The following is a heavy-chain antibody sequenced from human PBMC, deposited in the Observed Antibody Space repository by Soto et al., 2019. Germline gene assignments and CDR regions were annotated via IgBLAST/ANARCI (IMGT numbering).Heavy chain of an antibody. D-gene: IGHD4-4*01. Sequence: GSLRLSCAASGFTFSTYAMSWVRQAPGKGLEWVSAISGSGGSTYYADSVKGRFTISRDNSKNTLYLQMNSLRAEDTAVYYCAKPYSNGDYFDYWGQGTLVTVSS. J-gene: IGHJ4*02. CDR2: ISGSGGST. CDR1: GFTFSTYA. CDR3: AKPYSNGDYFDY. V-gene: IGHV3-23*01.